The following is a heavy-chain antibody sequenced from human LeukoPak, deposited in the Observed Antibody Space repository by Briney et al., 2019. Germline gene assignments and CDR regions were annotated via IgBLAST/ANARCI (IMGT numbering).Heavy chain of an antibody. CDR2: IRYDGSNK. J-gene: IGHJ4*02. Sequence: GGSLRLPCAASGFPFCYYAMHWVRQAPGKGLEGVAFIRYDGSNKYYADSVKGRFTISRDNSKNTVYLQMNSLRAEDTAVYYCAKDVDFWGQGTLVTVSS. V-gene: IGHV3-30*02. CDR1: GFPFCYYA. CDR3: AKDVDF.